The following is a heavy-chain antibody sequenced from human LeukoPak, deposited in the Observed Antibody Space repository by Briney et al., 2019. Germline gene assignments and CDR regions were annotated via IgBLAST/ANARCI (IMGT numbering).Heavy chain of an antibody. V-gene: IGHV3-23*01. Sequence: GGSLRLSCAASGFTFSSYAMSWVRQAPGKGLEWVSAIVSSGDSTYYADSVKGRFTISRDNSKNTLYLQMNSLRAEDTAVYYCAKADGGQWPSSYYYYYMNVWGKGTTVTVSS. D-gene: IGHD6-19*01. CDR3: AKADGGQWPSSYYYYYMNV. CDR1: GFTFSSYA. J-gene: IGHJ6*03. CDR2: IVSSGDST.